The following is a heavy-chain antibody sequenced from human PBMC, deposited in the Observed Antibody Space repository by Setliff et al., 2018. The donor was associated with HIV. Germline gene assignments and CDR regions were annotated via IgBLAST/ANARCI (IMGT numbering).Heavy chain of an antibody. CDR1: GFTFNNYA. Sequence: PGGSLRLSCAASGFTFNNYAMSWVRQAPGKGLEWVSAISGSTGSTYYADSVKGRFTISRDNSKNTLYLQMNSLRAEDTAVYYCAKGRAGYSFDYWGQGTLVTVSS. V-gene: IGHV3-23*01. D-gene: IGHD6-13*01. J-gene: IGHJ4*02. CDR3: AKGRAGYSFDY. CDR2: ISGSTGST.